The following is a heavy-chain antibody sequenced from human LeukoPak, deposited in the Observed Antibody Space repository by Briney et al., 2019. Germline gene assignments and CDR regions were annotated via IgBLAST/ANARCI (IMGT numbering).Heavy chain of an antibody. CDR2: IRYDESNK. D-gene: IGHD4-23*01. V-gene: IGHV3-30*02. Sequence: GGSLRLSCAASGFTFSSYGMHWVRQAPGKGLEWVALIRYDESNKYYADSMKGRFTISRDNSKSTLHLQMNSLKVEDTAVYYCAKGYGGSHFDYWGQGALVAVSS. J-gene: IGHJ4*02. CDR3: AKGYGGSHFDY. CDR1: GFTFSSYG.